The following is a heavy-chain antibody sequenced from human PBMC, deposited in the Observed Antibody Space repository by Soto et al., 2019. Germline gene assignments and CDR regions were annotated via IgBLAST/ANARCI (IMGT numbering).Heavy chain of an antibody. V-gene: IGHV1-24*01. J-gene: IGHJ5*02. CDR3: ATGCARGGDCYPAGWFDP. CDR1: GYTLTELS. Sequence: ASVKVSCKVSGYTLTELSMHWVRQAPGKGLEWMGGFDPEDGETIYAQKFQGRVTMTEDTSTDTAYMELSSLRSEDTAVYYCATGCARGGDCYPAGWFDPWGQGTLVTVSS. D-gene: IGHD2-21*02. CDR2: FDPEDGET.